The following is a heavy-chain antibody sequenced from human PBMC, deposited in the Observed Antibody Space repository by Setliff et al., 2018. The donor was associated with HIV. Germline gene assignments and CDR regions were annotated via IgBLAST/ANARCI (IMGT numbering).Heavy chain of an antibody. CDR2: IIPMFDTP. Sequence: SVKVSCKSSGGTFSSYAISWVRQAPGQGLEWMGGIIPMFDTPNYAQKFQGRVTITADESTSTAYMELTSLRSEDSAVYFCARLIKAAAGNDAFLVWGQGTLVTVSS. CDR3: ARLIKAAAGNDAFLV. J-gene: IGHJ3*01. V-gene: IGHV1-69*13. D-gene: IGHD6-13*01. CDR1: GGTFSSYA.